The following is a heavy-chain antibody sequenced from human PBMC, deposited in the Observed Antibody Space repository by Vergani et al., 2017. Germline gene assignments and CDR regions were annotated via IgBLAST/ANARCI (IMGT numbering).Heavy chain of an antibody. J-gene: IGHJ6*03. V-gene: IGHV3-48*04. CDR1: GFTFSSYS. CDR2: ISSSSSTI. D-gene: IGHD3-3*01. CDR3: AREYYDFWSGYGYYYYYMDV. Sequence: EVQLVESGGGLVQPGGSLRLSCAASGFTFSSYSMNWVRQAPGKGLEWVSYISSSSSTIYQADSVKGRFTISRDNDKNSLYLQMNSLRAEDTAVYYCAREYYDFWSGYGYYYYYMDVWGKGTTVTVSS.